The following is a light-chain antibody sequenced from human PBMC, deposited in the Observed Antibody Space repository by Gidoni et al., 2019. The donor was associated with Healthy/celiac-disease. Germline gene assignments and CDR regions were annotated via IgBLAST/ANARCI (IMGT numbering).Light chain of an antibody. CDR1: QSVSSY. Sequence: DIVLPQSPATLSLSPGESATLSCRASQSVSSYLAWYQQKPGQAPRLLIYDASNRATGIPARFSGSGSGTDFTLTISSLEPEDFAVYYCQQSSNWPPNTFGQGTKLEIK. CDR2: DAS. CDR3: QQSSNWPPNT. J-gene: IGKJ2*01. V-gene: IGKV3-11*01.